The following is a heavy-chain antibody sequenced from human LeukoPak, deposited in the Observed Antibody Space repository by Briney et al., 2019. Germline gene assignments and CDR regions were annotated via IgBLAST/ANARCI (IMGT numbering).Heavy chain of an antibody. CDR1: VGSTTGSY. V-gene: IGHV4-59*01. J-gene: IGHJ6*03. CDR3: ARAQYDGLTSGYSVVVYYIDV. D-gene: IGHD5-12*01. Sequence: PPETLSLTRALSVGSTTGSYWTSIRQPPGQGLEWIGYISNSGSANYNPSLRGRVSISVGMSNNQIFLDLTSVTAADTAVYYCARAQYDGLTSGYSVVVYYIDVWGKGTTVSVSS. CDR2: ISNSGSA.